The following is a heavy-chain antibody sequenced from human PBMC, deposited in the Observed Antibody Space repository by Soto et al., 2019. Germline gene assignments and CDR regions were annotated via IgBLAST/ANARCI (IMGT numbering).Heavy chain of an antibody. V-gene: IGHV4-39*07. CDR2: IYYSGST. D-gene: IGHD2-21*02. J-gene: IGHJ4*02. CDR3: ARGLFY. CDR1: GGSISSSSYY. Sequence: TVSGGSISSSSYYWGWIRQPPGKGLELIGSIYYSGSTNYNPSLKSRVTISVDTSKNQFSLKLSSVTAADTAVYYCARGLFYWGQGTLVTVSS.